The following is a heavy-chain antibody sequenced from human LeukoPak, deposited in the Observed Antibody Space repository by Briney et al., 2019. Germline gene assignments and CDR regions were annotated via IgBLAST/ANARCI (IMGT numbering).Heavy chain of an antibody. CDR3: ARGGIQVSGIDEFDY. CDR1: GFTFIDYD. V-gene: IGHV3-13*01. Sequence: GGSLRLSCAASGFTFIDYDMHWVRQVIGKGLEWVSAIGIRGDTHYSGSVKGRFTISRENAESSLYLQMNNLRAEDTAVYYCARGGIQVSGIDEFDYWGQGTLVTVSS. D-gene: IGHD6-19*01. J-gene: IGHJ4*02. CDR2: IGIRGDT.